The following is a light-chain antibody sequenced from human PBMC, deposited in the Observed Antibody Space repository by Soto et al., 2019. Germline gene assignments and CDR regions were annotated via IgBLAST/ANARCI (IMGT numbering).Light chain of an antibody. CDR3: QQYESPLTWT. CDR2: GAS. J-gene: IGKJ1*01. CDR1: QSVSSN. V-gene: IGKV3-20*01. Sequence: PGERATLSCRASQSVSSNLAWYQQKPGQAPRLLIYGASSRAPGIPDRFSGSGSGTDFTLTISRLEPEDFAVYYCQQYESPLTWTFGQGTKVDIK.